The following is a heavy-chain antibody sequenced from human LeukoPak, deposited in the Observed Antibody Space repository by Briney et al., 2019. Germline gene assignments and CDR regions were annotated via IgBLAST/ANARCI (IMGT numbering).Heavy chain of an antibody. CDR1: GFTSSDYY. D-gene: IGHD6-19*01. V-gene: IGHV3-11*06. J-gene: IGHJ6*04. CDR3: ARAGGGSGWYKRYYGMDV. CDR2: ISSSSSYT. Sequence: GGSLRLSCAASGFTSSDYYMSWIRQAPGKGLEWVSYISSSSSYTNYADSVKGRFTISRDNAKNSLYLQMNSLRAEDTAVYYCARAGGGSGWYKRYYGMDVWGKGTTVTVSS.